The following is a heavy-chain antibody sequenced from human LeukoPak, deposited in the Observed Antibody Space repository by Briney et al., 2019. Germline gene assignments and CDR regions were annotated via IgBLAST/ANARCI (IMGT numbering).Heavy chain of an antibody. CDR2: IIPILGIA. D-gene: IGHD3-22*01. CDR3: AASTYYYDSSGYYYVVY. Sequence: ASVKVSCKASGGTFSSYTISWVRQAPGQGLEWMGRIIPILGIANYAQKFQGRVTITADKSTSTAYMELSSLRSEDTAVYYCAASTYYYDSSGYYYVVYWGQGTLVTVSS. CDR1: GGTFSSYT. J-gene: IGHJ4*02. V-gene: IGHV1-69*02.